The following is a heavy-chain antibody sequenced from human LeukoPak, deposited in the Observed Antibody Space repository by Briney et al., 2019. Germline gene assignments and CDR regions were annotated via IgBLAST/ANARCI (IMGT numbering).Heavy chain of an antibody. V-gene: IGHV1-69*05. CDR1: GGTFSSYA. Sequence: AASVKVSCKASGGTFSSYAISWVRQAPGQGLEWMGGIIPIFGTANYAQKFQGRVTITTDESTSTAYMELSSLRSEDTAVYYCARSCSSTSCYPRRGYYDFWSALGNKNWFDPWGQGTLVTVSS. CDR3: ARSCSSTSCYPRRGYYDFWSALGNKNWFDP. CDR2: IIPIFGTA. D-gene: IGHD2-2*01. J-gene: IGHJ5*02.